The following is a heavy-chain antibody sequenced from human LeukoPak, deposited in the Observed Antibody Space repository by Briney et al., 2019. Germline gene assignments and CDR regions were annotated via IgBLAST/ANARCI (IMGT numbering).Heavy chain of an antibody. CDR1: GFTISDYW. D-gene: IGHD1-1*01. Sequence: GGSLRLSCAASGFTISDYWMTWVRQAPGKGLELGANIKQDGSEKTYVESVKGRFTISRENAKHSIFLQMNRLRVQEMAMYYCVRDGGTDWYDPWGQGTLVSVSS. CDR2: IKQDGSEK. J-gene: IGHJ5*02. CDR3: VRDGGTDWYDP. V-gene: IGHV3-7*01.